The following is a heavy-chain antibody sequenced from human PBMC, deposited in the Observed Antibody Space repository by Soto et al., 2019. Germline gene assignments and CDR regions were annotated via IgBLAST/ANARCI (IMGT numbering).Heavy chain of an antibody. J-gene: IGHJ4*02. CDR3: ARVSGGAQWLALMDY. D-gene: IGHD6-19*01. V-gene: IGHV4-59*01. CDR2: IYYSGST. Sequence: SQTLSLTCTVSGGSISSYYWSWIRQPPGKGLEWIGYIYYSGSTNYNPSLKSRVTISVDTSKNQFSLKLSSVTAADTAVYYCARVSGGAQWLALMDYWGQGTLVTVSS. CDR1: GGSISSYY.